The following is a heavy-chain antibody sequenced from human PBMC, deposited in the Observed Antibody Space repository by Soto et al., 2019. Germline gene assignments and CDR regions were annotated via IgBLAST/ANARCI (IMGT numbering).Heavy chain of an antibody. CDR3: ARHSGPISCGGDFVPFDY. V-gene: IGHV5-51*01. Sequence: EVQLVQSGAEVKKPGESLKISCAVSCYRFTSYWIGWMRQMPGKGLEWMGVIYPGDSDTRYSPSFQGQVSISADKSISTAYLQWRSLKASDTAMYYCARHSGPISCGGDFVPFDYWGQGTPVTVSS. CDR1: CYRFTSYW. J-gene: IGHJ4*02. CDR2: IYPGDSDT. D-gene: IGHD2-21*02.